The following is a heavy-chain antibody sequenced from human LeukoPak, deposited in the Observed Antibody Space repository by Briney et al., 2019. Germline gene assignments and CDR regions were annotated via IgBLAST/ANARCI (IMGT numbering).Heavy chain of an antibody. CDR2: IRYDGSNK. CDR3: AILDIVVVPAALGAFGI. J-gene: IGHJ3*02. D-gene: IGHD2-2*01. CDR1: GFTFSSYG. V-gene: IGHV3-30*02. Sequence: GGSLRLSCAASGFTFSSYGMHWVRQAPGKGLEWVAFIRYDGSNKYYADSVKGRFTISRDNSKNTLYLQMNSLRAEDTAVYYCAILDIVVVPAALGAFGIWGQGTMVTVSS.